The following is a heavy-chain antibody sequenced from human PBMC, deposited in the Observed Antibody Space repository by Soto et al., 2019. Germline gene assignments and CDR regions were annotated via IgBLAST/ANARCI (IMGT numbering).Heavy chain of an antibody. CDR1: GFTFSSYA. D-gene: IGHD3-3*01. J-gene: IGHJ6*02. V-gene: IGHV3-23*01. Sequence: GGSLSLSCAASGFTFSSYAMSWVRQAPGKGLEWVSAISGSGGSTYYADSVKGRFTISRDNSKNTLYLQMNSLRAEDTAVYYCAKRTRFLEWLENYHYYGMDVWGQGTTVTVSS. CDR3: AKRTRFLEWLENYHYYGMDV. CDR2: ISGSGGST.